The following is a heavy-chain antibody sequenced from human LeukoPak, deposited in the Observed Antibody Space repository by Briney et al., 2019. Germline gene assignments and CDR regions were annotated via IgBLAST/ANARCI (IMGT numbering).Heavy chain of an antibody. Sequence: PGRSLRLSCAASGFTFSSYSINWVRQAPGKGLEWVSCVSSTSSFIYYADSVKGRFTISRDNAKNSLYLQMNSLRAEDTAVYYCAREGAEMATINYFDYWGQGTLVTVSS. D-gene: IGHD5-24*01. CDR2: VSSTSSFI. CDR3: AREGAEMATINYFDY. J-gene: IGHJ4*02. V-gene: IGHV3-21*01. CDR1: GFTFSSYS.